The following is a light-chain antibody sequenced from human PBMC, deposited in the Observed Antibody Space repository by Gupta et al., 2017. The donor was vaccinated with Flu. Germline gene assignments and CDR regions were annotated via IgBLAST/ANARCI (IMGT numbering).Light chain of an antibody. V-gene: IGLV2-11*01. CDR1: SSDVGCYNY. CDR2: DVS. CDR3: CSYAGGPWV. Sequence: QSALPQPRPVSGSPGQSVTISCTGTSSDVGCYNYVSWYQQHPGKAPKLMIYDVSNWPSGVPDRVSGSKSGNTASLTSSGLQAEDEADYYCCSYAGGPWVFGGGTKLTVL. J-gene: IGLJ3*02.